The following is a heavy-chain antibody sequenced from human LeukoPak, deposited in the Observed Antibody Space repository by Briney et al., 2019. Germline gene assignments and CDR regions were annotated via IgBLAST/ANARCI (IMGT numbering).Heavy chain of an antibody. CDR1: GFTFSSFS. CDR3: ARDLRL. V-gene: IGHV3-21*01. Sequence: GGSLRLSCAASGFTFSSFSMNWVRQAPGKGLEWVSSITSSSNYIYYASSVRGRFTISRDNAKNSLYLQMNSLRAEDAAVYYCARDLRLWGQGTLVTVSS. CDR2: ITSSSNYI. J-gene: IGHJ4*02.